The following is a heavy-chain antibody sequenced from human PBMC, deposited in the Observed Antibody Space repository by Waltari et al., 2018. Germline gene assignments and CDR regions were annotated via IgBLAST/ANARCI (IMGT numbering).Heavy chain of an antibody. J-gene: IGHJ3*02. V-gene: IGHV4-34*01. CDR1: GGSFSGYY. Sequence: QVQLQQWGAGLLKPSETLSLTCAVYGGSFSGYYWSWIRQPPGKGLEWIGEINHSGSTNYNPSLKSRVTISVDTSKNQFSLKLSSVTAADTAVYYCARRWELLRRVFDIWGQGTMVTVSS. CDR3: ARRWELLRRVFDI. CDR2: INHSGST. D-gene: IGHD1-26*01.